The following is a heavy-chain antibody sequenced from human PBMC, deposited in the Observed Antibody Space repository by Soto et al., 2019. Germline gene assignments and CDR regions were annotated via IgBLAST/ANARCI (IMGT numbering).Heavy chain of an antibody. J-gene: IGHJ5*02. CDR3: AIELEYYGSGKSIHP. D-gene: IGHD3-10*01. Sequence: SETLSLTCTVSGGSISSSSYYWGWIRQPPGKGLEWIGSIYYSGSTYYNPSLKSRVTISVDTSKNQFSLKLSSVTAADTAVYYCAIELEYYGSGKSIHPWGQGILVTVSS. V-gene: IGHV4-39*01. CDR1: GGSISSSSYY. CDR2: IYYSGST.